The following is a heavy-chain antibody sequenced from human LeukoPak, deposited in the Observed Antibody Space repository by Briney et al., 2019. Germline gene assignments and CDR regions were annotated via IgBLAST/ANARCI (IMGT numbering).Heavy chain of an antibody. CDR2: ISGSGGST. Sequence: AGGSLRLSCAASGFTFSSYAMSWVRQAPGKGLEWVSAISGSGGSTYYADSVKGRFTISRDNSKNTLYLQMNSLRAEDTAVYYCAKYPSGAGIFGVVIIYVDYWGQGTLVTVSS. D-gene: IGHD3-3*01. V-gene: IGHV3-23*01. J-gene: IGHJ4*02. CDR1: GFTFSSYA. CDR3: AKYPSGAGIFGVVIIYVDY.